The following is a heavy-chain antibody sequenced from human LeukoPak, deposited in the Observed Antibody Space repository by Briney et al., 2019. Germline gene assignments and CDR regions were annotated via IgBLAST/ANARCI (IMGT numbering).Heavy chain of an antibody. V-gene: IGHV3-7*01. Sequence: GGSLRLSCAASGFTFSTYSMNWVRQAPGKGLEWVANINQDGSRTQYVDSVKGRFTISKDNTNNILYLQMNSLRAEDTAVYYCARLSSAANDYWGQGTLVTVSS. CDR3: ARLSSAANDY. CDR2: INQDGSRT. J-gene: IGHJ4*02. D-gene: IGHD2-15*01. CDR1: GFTFSTYS.